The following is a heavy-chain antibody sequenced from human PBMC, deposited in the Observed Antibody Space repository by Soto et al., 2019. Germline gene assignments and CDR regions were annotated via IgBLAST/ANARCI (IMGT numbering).Heavy chain of an antibody. CDR3: ARMNYYDSSGYYY. CDR1: GFTFSSYE. V-gene: IGHV3-48*03. D-gene: IGHD3-22*01. Sequence: PGGSLRLSCAASGFTFSSYEMNWVRQAPGKGLEWVSYISSSGSTIYYADSVKGRFTISRDNAKNSLYLQMNSLRAEDTAVYYCARMNYYDSSGYYYWGQGTLVTVSS. CDR2: ISSSGSTI. J-gene: IGHJ4*02.